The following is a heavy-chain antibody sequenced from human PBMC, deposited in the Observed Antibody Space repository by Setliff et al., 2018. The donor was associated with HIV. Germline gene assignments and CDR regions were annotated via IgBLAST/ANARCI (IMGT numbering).Heavy chain of an antibody. CDR1: GYTFTSYA. V-gene: IGHV1-3*01. CDR2: INAGNGNT. J-gene: IGHJ4*02. D-gene: IGHD6-6*01. Sequence: ASVKVSCKASGYTFTSYAMHWVRQAPGQRLEWMGWINAGNGNTKYSQKFQGRVTIIRDTSASTAYMELSSLRSEDTAVYYCAKGIAALPDYWGQGTLVTVSS. CDR3: AKGIAALPDY.